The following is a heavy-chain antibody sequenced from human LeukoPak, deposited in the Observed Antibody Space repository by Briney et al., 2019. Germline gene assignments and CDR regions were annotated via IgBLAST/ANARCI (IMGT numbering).Heavy chain of an antibody. CDR1: GGSISSSSYY. CDR2: IYYSGST. V-gene: IGHV4-39*07. CDR3: ARVGPPYIAAAGWFDP. Sequence: YPSETLSLTCTVSGGSISSSSYYWGWIRQPPGKGLEWIGSIYYSGSTYYNPSLKSRVTISVDTSKNQFSLKLSSVTAADTAVYYCARVGPPYIAAAGWFDPWGQGTLVTVSS. J-gene: IGHJ5*02. D-gene: IGHD6-13*01.